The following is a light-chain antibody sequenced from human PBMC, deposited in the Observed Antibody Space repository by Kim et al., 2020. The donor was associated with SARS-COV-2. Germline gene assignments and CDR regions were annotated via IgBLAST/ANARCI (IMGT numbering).Light chain of an antibody. Sequence: SSGLTQDPAVSVALGQTVRITCQGDSLRSYYATWYQQKPGQAPKVVIYGKDNRPSGVPDRFSGSSSGNTAYLTITGTQAGDEADYYCNSRDSNDYVVFGG. CDR2: GKD. V-gene: IGLV3-19*01. J-gene: IGLJ2*01. CDR3: NSRDSNDYVV. CDR1: SLRSYY.